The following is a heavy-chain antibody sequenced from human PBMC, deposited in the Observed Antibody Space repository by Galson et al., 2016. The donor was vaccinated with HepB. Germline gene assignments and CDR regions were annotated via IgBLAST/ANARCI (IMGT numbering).Heavy chain of an antibody. CDR1: GFTVSSKF. J-gene: IGHJ3*02. CDR3: AREVPFGMGATGAFDI. CDR2: LYSGGST. V-gene: IGHV3-53*01. Sequence: LRLSCAVSGFTVSSKFMSWVRRAPGKGLEWLSCLYSGGSTYYADSVKGRFAISRDNSKNTLYLQMNSLRAEDTAVYFCAREVPFGMGATGAFDIWGHGTMVTVSS. D-gene: IGHD1-26*01.